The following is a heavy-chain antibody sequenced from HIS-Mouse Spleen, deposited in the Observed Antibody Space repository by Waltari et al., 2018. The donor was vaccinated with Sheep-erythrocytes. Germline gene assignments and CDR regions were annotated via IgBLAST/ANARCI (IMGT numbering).Heavy chain of an antibody. CDR3: AKPVGATTAFDY. CDR1: GFTFSSYG. Sequence: QVQLVESGGGVVQPGRSLRLYCAASGFTFSSYGMHWVRQAPGKGVGWVAVISYDGSNKYYADSVKGRFTISRDNSKNTLYLQMNSLRAEDTAVYYCAKPVGATTAFDYWGQGTLVTVSS. D-gene: IGHD1-26*01. J-gene: IGHJ4*02. V-gene: IGHV3-30*18. CDR2: ISYDGSNK.